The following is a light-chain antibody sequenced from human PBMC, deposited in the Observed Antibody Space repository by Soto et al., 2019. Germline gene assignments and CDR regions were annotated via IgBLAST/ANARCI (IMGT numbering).Light chain of an antibody. CDR3: HSYDSSLSGYV. J-gene: IGLJ1*01. CDR2: GNI. Sequence: QSVLTQPPSVSGAPGQRVTISCTGSSSNIGAGYDVHWYQQLPGTAPKLLIYGNINRPSGVPDRFSGSQSGTSASLAITGLQAEDEADYYCHSYDSSLSGYVFGTGTKLTVL. CDR1: SSNIGAGYD. V-gene: IGLV1-40*01.